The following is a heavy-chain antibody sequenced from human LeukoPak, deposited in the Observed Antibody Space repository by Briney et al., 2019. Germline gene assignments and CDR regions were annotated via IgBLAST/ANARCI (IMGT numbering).Heavy chain of an antibody. Sequence: SQTLSLTCTVSGGSISSGSYYWSWIRQPAGKGLEWIGRIYTSGSTNYNPSLKSRVTISVDTSKNQFSLKLSSVTAADTAVCYCARDLTIFGVVIMGGWFDPWGQGTLVTVSS. D-gene: IGHD3-3*01. J-gene: IGHJ5*02. CDR3: ARDLTIFGVVIMGGWFDP. CDR1: GGSISSGSYY. V-gene: IGHV4-61*02. CDR2: IYTSGST.